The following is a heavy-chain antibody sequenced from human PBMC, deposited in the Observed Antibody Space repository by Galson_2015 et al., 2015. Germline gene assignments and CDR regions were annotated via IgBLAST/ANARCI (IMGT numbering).Heavy chain of an antibody. CDR3: ARDRGGGGLDV. D-gene: IGHD3-10*01. CDR1: GASISNGGYY. Sequence: TLSLTCIVSGASISNGGYYWSWIRQRPGKGLEWIGYIYNSGTTNYNPSLKSRLTISVDTSKNQFSLKVNSITAADTAVYFCARDRGGGGLDVWGQGTTVTVSS. V-gene: IGHV4-31*02. J-gene: IGHJ6*02. CDR2: IYNSGTT.